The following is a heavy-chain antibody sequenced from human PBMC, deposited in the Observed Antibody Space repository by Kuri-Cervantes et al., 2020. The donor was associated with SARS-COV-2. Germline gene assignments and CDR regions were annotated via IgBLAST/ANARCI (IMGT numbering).Heavy chain of an antibody. CDR3: ARVGGQVAGTLYFQH. J-gene: IGHJ1*01. CDR2: IYYSGST. D-gene: IGHD6-19*01. CDR1: GGSISSSSYY. Sequence: GSLRLSCTVSGGSISSSSYYWSWIRQPPGKGLEWIGYIYYSGSTNYNPSLKSRITISVDTSKNQFSLNLTSVTAADTAVYFCARVGGQVAGTLYFQHWGQGTLVTRLL. V-gene: IGHV4-61*01.